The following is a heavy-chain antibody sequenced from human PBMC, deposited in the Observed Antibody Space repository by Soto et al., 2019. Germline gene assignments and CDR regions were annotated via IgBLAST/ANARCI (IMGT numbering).Heavy chain of an antibody. Sequence: GGSLRLSCVASGFTFSTDSMNWVRQAPGKGLEWVAHISTSGATRYYADSVKGRFTISRDNAKTSLYLQMDSLRNEDTAVYYCARDQTGTIMIVVVRDYGMDVWGQGTTVTVSS. CDR3: ARDQTGTIMIVVVRDYGMDV. V-gene: IGHV3-48*02. J-gene: IGHJ6*02. CDR1: GFTFSTDS. D-gene: IGHD3-22*01. CDR2: ISTSGATR.